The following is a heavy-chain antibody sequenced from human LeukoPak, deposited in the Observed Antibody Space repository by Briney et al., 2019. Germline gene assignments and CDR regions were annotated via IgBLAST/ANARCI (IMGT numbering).Heavy chain of an antibody. CDR3: ARDTRYCSGGSCYGGYFQH. J-gene: IGHJ1*01. V-gene: IGHV1-8*02. CDR1: GYSFNDKY. CDR2: INPNSGNT. D-gene: IGHD2-15*01. Sequence: ASVKVSCKASGYSFNDKYLHWVRQAPGQGLEWMGSINPNSGNTGYAQKFQGRVTMTRNTSISTAYMELSSLRSEDTAVYYCARDTRYCSGGSCYGGYFQHWGQGTLVTVSS.